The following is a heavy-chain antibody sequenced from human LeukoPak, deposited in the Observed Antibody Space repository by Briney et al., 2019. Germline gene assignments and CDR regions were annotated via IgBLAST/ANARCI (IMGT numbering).Heavy chain of an antibody. CDR2: VFFTEGT. J-gene: IGHJ4*02. Sequence: SETLSLTCSVSGGSIRNHHWTWIRQSPGKGLEWIGHVFFTEGTNYSPSLRGRITISADRSKNQIYQKLGSVTAAGTAVYYCARELYHFDRWGQGALVTVSS. D-gene: IGHD2-8*01. CDR3: ARELYHFDR. V-gene: IGHV4-59*11. CDR1: GGSIRNHH.